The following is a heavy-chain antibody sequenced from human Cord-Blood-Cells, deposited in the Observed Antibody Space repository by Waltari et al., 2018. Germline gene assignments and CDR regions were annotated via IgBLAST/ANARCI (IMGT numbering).Heavy chain of an antibody. V-gene: IGHV4-38-2*02. D-gene: IGHD6-13*01. CDR3: ARDGSSWSLDY. Sequence: QVQLQESGPGLVKPSETLSLTCAVSGYSISSGYYWGWIRQPPGKGLEWIGSIYHSGSTYYTPSLKSRVTISVDTSKSQFSLKLSSVTAADTAVYYCARDGSSWSLDYWGQGTLVTVSS. J-gene: IGHJ4*02. CDR1: GYSISSGYY. CDR2: IYHSGST.